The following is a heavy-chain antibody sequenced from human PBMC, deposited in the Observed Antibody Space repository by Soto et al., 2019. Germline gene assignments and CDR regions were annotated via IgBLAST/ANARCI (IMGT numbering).Heavy chain of an antibody. CDR2: ISGSGGST. V-gene: IGHV3-23*01. Sequence: GGSLRLSCAASGFTFSSYAMSWVRQAPGKGLEWVSAISGSGGSTYYADSVKGRFTISRDNSKNTLYLQMNSLRAEDTAVYYCAKDPRDSYVWGYFDYWGQGTLVTVSS. CDR3: AKDPRDSYVWGYFDY. D-gene: IGHD5-18*01. J-gene: IGHJ4*02. CDR1: GFTFSSYA.